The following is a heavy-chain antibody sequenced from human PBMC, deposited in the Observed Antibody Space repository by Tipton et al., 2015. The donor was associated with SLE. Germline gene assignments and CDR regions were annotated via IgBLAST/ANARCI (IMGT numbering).Heavy chain of an antibody. D-gene: IGHD3-16*01. Sequence: LRLSCAVYGGSLSGYYWTWIRQPPGKGLEWIGEINHSGSTNYNPSLKSRVIISVDTSKNQFSLKLRSVTAADTAVYYCARGVESYYDYVWPRYYYYMDVWGKGTAVTVSS. V-gene: IGHV4-34*01. CDR3: ARGVESYYDYVWPRYYYYMDV. CDR2: INHSGST. J-gene: IGHJ6*03. CDR1: GGSLSGYY.